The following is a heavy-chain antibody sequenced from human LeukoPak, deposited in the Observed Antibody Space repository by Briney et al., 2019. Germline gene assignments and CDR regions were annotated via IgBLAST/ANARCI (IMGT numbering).Heavy chain of an antibody. J-gene: IGHJ1*01. CDR3: ARGDGPTVTADYFQN. CDR2: IKQDGSEK. Sequence: GGSLRLSCAASGFTFSSYWMSWVRQAPGKGLEWVANIKQDGSEKYYVDSVKGRFTISRDNAKNSLYLQMNSLRAEDTAVYYCARGDGPTVTADYFQNWGQGTLVTVS. D-gene: IGHD4-17*01. CDR1: GFTFSSYW. V-gene: IGHV3-7*01.